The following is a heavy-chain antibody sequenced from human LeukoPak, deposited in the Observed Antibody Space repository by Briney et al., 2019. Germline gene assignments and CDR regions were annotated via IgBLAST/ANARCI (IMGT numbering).Heavy chain of an antibody. J-gene: IGHJ4*02. Sequence: SVKVSCKASGGTFSSYAISWVRQAPGQGLEWMGGIIPIFGTANYAQKFQGRVTITADESTSTAYMELGRLRSEETAVYYWAGGGSQGHFDYWGQGTLVTVSS. V-gene: IGHV1-69*01. CDR3: AGGGSQGHFDY. D-gene: IGHD1-26*01. CDR1: GGTFSSYA. CDR2: IIPIFGTA.